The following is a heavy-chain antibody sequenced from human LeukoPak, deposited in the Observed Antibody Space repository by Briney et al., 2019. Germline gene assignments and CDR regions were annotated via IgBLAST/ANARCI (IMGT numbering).Heavy chain of an antibody. Sequence: SETLSLTCTVSGGSISSYYWSWIRQPPGKGLEWIGYIYYSGSPNYNPYLKSRVTISVDTSKNQFSLKLSSVTAADTAVYYCARHKGGSYRNLDYWGQGTLVTVSS. CDR1: GGSISSYY. J-gene: IGHJ4*02. D-gene: IGHD1-26*01. CDR2: IYYSGSP. CDR3: ARHKGGSYRNLDY. V-gene: IGHV4-59*08.